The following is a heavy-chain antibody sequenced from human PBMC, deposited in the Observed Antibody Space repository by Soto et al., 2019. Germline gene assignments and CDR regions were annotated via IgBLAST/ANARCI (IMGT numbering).Heavy chain of an antibody. D-gene: IGHD3-10*02. Sequence: EVQLLESGGGLVQPGGSLRLSCAASGFTFSSYAMSWVRQAPGKGLEWVSAISGSGGSTYYADSVKGRFTISRDNSKNTPYLQMNSLRGEDTAVYYCAKDQWTTPGVGYYVPSAFDIWGQGTMVTVSS. CDR2: ISGSGGST. J-gene: IGHJ3*02. CDR3: AKDQWTTPGVGYYVPSAFDI. V-gene: IGHV3-23*01. CDR1: GFTFSSYA.